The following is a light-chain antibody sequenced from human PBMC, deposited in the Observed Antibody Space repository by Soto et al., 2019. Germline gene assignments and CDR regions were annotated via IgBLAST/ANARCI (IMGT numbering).Light chain of an antibody. J-gene: IGLJ3*02. V-gene: IGLV2-11*01. Sequence: QSALTQPRSVSGYPGQSVTISCTGTRSDVGGYNYVSWYQQHPGKAPKLMIHDVGKRPSGVPDRFSGSKSGNTASLTISGLQADDEADYYCCSYAGSYSWVFGGGTQLTVL. CDR3: CSYAGSYSWV. CDR1: RSDVGGYNY. CDR2: DVG.